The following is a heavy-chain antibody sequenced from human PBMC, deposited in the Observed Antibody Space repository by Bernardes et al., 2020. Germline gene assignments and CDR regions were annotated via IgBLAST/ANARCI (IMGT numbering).Heavy chain of an antibody. J-gene: IGHJ3*02. CDR3: ASPRTRRSDAFDI. CDR2: ISAYNGNT. V-gene: IGHV1-18*01. Sequence: ASVKVSCKASGYTFTSYGISWVRQAPGQGLAWMGWISAYNGNTNYAQKLQGRVTMTTDTSTSTAYMELRSLRSDDTAVDYCASPRTRRSDAFDIWGQGTMVTVSA. CDR1: GYTFTSYG.